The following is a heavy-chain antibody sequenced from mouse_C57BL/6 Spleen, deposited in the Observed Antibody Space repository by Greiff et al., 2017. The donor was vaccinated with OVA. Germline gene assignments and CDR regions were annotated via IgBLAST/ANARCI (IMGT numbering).Heavy chain of an antibody. CDR3: ARILTTVVDYYFDY. CDR2: INPNNGGT. CDR1: GYTFTDYY. V-gene: IGHV1-26*01. D-gene: IGHD1-1*01. Sequence: EVQLQQSGPELVKPGASVKISCKASGYTFTDYYMNWVKQSHGKSLEWIGDINPNNGGTSYNQKFKGKATLTVDKSSSTAYMELRSLTSEDSAVYYCARILTTVVDYYFDYWGQGTTLTVSS. J-gene: IGHJ2*01.